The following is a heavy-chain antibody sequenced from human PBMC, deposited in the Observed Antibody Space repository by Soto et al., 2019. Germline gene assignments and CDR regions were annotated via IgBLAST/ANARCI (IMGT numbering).Heavy chain of an antibody. CDR3: ARDLAVAGTGVDY. V-gene: IGHV1-46*01. CDR2: INPSGGST. CDR1: GYTFTSYY. D-gene: IGHD6-19*01. J-gene: IGHJ4*02. Sequence: ASVKVSCKAPGYTFTSYYLHWVRQSPGQGLEWMGIINPSGGSTSYAQKFQGRVTMTRDTSTSTVYMELSSLRSEDTAVYYCARDLAVAGTGVDYWGQGTLVTVSS.